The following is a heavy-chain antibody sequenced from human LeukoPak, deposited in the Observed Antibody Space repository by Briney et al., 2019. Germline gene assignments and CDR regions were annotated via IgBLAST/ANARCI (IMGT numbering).Heavy chain of an antibody. CDR3: ARSIRGDSSGRYDTLDV. D-gene: IGHD6-19*01. CDR2: ILNDGSNK. V-gene: IGHV3-33*01. J-gene: IGHJ3*01. CDR1: GFTFRDYG. Sequence: GGSLRLSCAVTGFTFRDYGMHWVRQAPGKGLGWVAVILNDGSNKYHADSVKGRFTISRDDSKNTLDLQMDSLRVEDTAVYYCARSIRGDSSGRYDTLDVWGQGTVATVSS.